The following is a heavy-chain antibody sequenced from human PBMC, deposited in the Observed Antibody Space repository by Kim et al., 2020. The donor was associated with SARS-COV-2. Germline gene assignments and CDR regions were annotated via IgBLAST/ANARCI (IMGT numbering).Heavy chain of an antibody. CDR1: GFTFSSSW. D-gene: IGHD3-16*01. V-gene: IGHV3-7*04. J-gene: IGHJ4*02. CDR2: INTDGSEK. Sequence: GGSLRLSCAASGFTFSSSWMNWFRQAPGKGLEWVANINTDGSEKNYVDSVKGRFTISRDNAKNSLFLHMNSLRAEDMAVYYCARAYQRSFETWGQVTLFT. CDR3: ARAYQRSFET.